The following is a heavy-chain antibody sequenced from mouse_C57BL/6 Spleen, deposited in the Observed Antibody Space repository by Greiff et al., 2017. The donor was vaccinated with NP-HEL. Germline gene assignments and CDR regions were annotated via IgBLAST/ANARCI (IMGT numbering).Heavy chain of an antibody. CDR1: GYTFTDYY. CDR2: INPYNGGT. D-gene: IGHD1-1*01. V-gene: IGHV1-19*01. CDR3: ARRAVVRNYFDY. J-gene: IGHJ2*01. Sequence: EVQLQQSGPVLVEPGASVKMSCKASGYTFTDYYMNWVKQSHGKSLEWIGVINPYNGGTSYNQKFKGKATLTVDKSSSTAYMELNSLTSEDSAVYYCARRAVVRNYFDYWGQGTTLTVSS.